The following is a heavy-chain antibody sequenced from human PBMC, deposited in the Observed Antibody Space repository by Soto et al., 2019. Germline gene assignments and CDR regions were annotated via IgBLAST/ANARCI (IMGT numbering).Heavy chain of an antibody. CDR2: IIPLFGTA. CDR3: ARLDSIMITFDS. Sequence: QVQLVQSGAEVKKPESSVKISCKTSGDSFKNYAIGWVRQVPGQGLEWTGSIIPLFGTANYARMFEGRLTIIADKSTTTVYMQLGILRSEDTAVYYCARLDSIMITFDSWGQGTLVTVSS. D-gene: IGHD3-16*01. V-gene: IGHV1-69*06. J-gene: IGHJ4*02. CDR1: GDSFKNYA.